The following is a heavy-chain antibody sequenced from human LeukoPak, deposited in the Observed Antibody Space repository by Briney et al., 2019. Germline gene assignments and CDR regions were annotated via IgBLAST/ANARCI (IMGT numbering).Heavy chain of an antibody. D-gene: IGHD3-22*01. CDR3: ARAYTRDITMISSS. CDR1: GFTFSSYS. J-gene: IGHJ4*02. CDR2: ISSSSSTI. Sequence: PGGSLRLSCAASGFTFSSYSMNWVRQAPGKGLEWVSYISSSSSTIYYADSVKGRFTISRDNAKNSLYLQMNSLRAEDTAVYYCARAYTRDITMISSSWGQGTLVTVSS. V-gene: IGHV3-48*04.